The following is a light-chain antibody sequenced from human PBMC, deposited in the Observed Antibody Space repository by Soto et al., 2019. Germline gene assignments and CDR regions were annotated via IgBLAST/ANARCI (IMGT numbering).Light chain of an antibody. Sequence: QSVLTQPASVSGSPGQSITISCTGTSSDVGGYNYVSWHQQHPGKAPKLMIYEVSNRPSGVSNRFSGSKSGNTASLTISGLQAEDEADCYCSSYTSSSSVVFGGGTKLTVL. V-gene: IGLV2-14*01. CDR1: SSDVGGYNY. CDR2: EVS. J-gene: IGLJ2*01. CDR3: SSYTSSSSVV.